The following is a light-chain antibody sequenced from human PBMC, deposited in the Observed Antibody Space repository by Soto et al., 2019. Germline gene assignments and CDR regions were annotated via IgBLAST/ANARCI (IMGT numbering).Light chain of an antibody. CDR3: QQSFTTPLT. CDR2: AAS. CDR1: QGIRND. Sequence: DIQTTRSPYSLSASVGDRVTITFLAGQGIRNDLVWYQQKPGKAPKRLIYAASSLQSGVPSRFSGSGSGTDFNLTITSLQPDDFANYFCQQSFTTPLTFGGGTKVDI. V-gene: IGKV1-39*01. J-gene: IGKJ4*01.